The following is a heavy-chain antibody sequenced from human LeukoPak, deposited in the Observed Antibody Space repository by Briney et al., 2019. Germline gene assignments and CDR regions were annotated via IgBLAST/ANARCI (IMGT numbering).Heavy chain of an antibody. D-gene: IGHD6-13*01. CDR3: AKDLPRWDSSSWYGFFDY. J-gene: IGHJ4*02. CDR1: GFTFSSYW. V-gene: IGHV3-74*01. Sequence: GGSLRLSCAASGFTFSSYWMHWVRQAPGKGLVWVSRINSDGSSTSYADSVKGRFTISRDNSKNTLYLQMNSLRAEDTAVYYCAKDLPRWDSSSWYGFFDYWGQGTLVTVSS. CDR2: INSDGSST.